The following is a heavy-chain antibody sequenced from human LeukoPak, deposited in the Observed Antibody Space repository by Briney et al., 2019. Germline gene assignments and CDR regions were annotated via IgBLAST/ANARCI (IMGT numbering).Heavy chain of an antibody. D-gene: IGHD6-19*01. CDR1: GGSISSSTYY. Sequence: SETLSLTCTVSGGSISSSTYYWGWIRQPPGKGLQWIGSIYYSGSTHYNPSLKSRVTISVDTSKNQFPLKLSSVTAADTAVYYCASAGYSSGWYHWFDPWGQGTLVTVSS. CDR3: ASAGYSSGWYHWFDP. V-gene: IGHV4-39*01. J-gene: IGHJ5*02. CDR2: IYYSGST.